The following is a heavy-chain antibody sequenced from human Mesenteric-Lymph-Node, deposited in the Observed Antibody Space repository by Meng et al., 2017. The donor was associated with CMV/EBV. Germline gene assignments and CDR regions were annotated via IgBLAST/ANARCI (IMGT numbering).Heavy chain of an antibody. CDR2: ISSSSSYI. CDR1: GFTFSSYS. CDR3: ARGPFYYDSWSDYYTRGSGYYRGMDV. D-gene: IGHD3-3*01. J-gene: IGHJ6*02. Sequence: GESLKISCAASGFTFSSYSMNWVRQAPGKGLEWVSSISSSSSYIYYADSVKGRFTISRDNAKNSLYLQLNSLRDEDTAVYYCARGPFYYDSWSDYYTRGSGYYRGMDVWGQGTTVTVSS. V-gene: IGHV3-21*01.